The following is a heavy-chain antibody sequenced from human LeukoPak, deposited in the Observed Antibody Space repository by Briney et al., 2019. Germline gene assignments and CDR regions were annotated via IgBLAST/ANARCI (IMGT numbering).Heavy chain of an antibody. CDR2: FDPEDGET. Sequence: ASVKVSCKVSGYTLTELSMHWVRQAPGKGLEWMGGFDPEDGETIYAQKFQGRVTMTKDTSTDTAYMELSSLRSEDTAVYYCATDGLGYCTNGVCYRYNWFDPWGQGTLVTVSS. D-gene: IGHD2-8*01. J-gene: IGHJ5*02. V-gene: IGHV1-24*01. CDR3: ATDGLGYCTNGVCYRYNWFDP. CDR1: GYTLTELS.